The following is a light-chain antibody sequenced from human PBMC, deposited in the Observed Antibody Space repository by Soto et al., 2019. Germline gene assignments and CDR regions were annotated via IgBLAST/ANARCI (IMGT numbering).Light chain of an antibody. CDR1: QGISSN. CDR2: AAS. V-gene: IGKV1-9*01. J-gene: IGKJ4*01. CDR3: QPLNSYPLT. Sequence: DIQLTQSPSFLSASVGVRVTITCRASQGISSNLAWYQQKQGKAPKLLIYAASTLQSGVPSRYSGSGYATEFTLTISSLQPEDFAPYYCQPLNSYPLTSGGGTKVEIK.